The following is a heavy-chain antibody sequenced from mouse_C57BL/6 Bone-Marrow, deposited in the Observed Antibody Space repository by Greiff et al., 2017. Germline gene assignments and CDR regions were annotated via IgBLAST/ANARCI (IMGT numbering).Heavy chain of an antibody. D-gene: IGHD4-1*01. CDR1: GYTFTEYT. V-gene: IGHV1-62-2*01. CDR2: FYPGSGSI. Sequence: VQLQQSGAELVKPGASVKLSCKASGYTFTEYTIHWVKPRSGQGREWIGWFYPGSGSIKYNEKFKDKANLTADKSSRKFSMELSRLTSEDSAVYFCARHEGDWDEVFAYWGKGTLVTVSA. CDR3: ARHEGDWDEVFAY. J-gene: IGHJ3*01.